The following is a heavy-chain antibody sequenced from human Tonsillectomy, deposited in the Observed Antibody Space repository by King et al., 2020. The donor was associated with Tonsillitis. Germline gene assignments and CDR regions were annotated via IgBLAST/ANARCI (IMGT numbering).Heavy chain of an antibody. Sequence: DVQLVESGGGLVQPGGSQRLSCAASGFTFSSYAMSWVRQAPGKGLEWVSAISGSGGSTYYADSVKGRFTISRNNSKNTLYLQMNSLRAEDTALYYCATDPASPSGWYGGADYWGQGTLVTVSS. CDR1: GFTFSSYA. J-gene: IGHJ4*02. V-gene: IGHV3-23*04. CDR2: ISGSGGST. CDR3: ATDPASPSGWYGGADY. D-gene: IGHD6-19*01.